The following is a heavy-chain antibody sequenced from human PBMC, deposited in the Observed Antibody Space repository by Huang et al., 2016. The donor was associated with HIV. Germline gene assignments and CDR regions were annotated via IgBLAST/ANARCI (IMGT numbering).Heavy chain of an antibody. CDR1: GDFISSTNYY. J-gene: IGHJ4*02. D-gene: IGHD6-13*01. CDR2: VYQGGSS. Sequence: QLQLQESGPGQVKPSETLSLTCTVSGDFISSTNYYWGWISQSPGKGLEWVGSVYQGGSSNYNPSINSRVTLSVDTSRNQFSLRLNSVTAADTAVYYCASQHIGAAATWFWGRGTQVAVSS. V-gene: IGHV4-39*01. CDR3: ASQHIGAAATWF.